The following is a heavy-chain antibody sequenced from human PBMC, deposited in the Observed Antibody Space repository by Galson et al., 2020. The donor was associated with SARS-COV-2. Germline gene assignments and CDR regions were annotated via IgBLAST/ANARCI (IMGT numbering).Heavy chain of an antibody. CDR2: ISWNSGTI. Sequence: GGSLRLSCAASGFTFDDYAMHWVRQAPGKGLEWVSGISWNSGTIAYADSVKGRFTISRDNAKNSVYLQMNSLRPDDTALYYCARDKAAVGAGYFNYWGQGTLVTVSS. J-gene: IGHJ4*02. CDR1: GFTFDDYA. D-gene: IGHD6-13*01. CDR3: ARDKAAVGAGYFNY. V-gene: IGHV3-9*01.